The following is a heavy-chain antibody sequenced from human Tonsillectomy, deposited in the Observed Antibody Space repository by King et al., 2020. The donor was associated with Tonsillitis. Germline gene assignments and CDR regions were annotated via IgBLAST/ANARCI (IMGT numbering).Heavy chain of an antibody. Sequence: VQLQESGPGLVKPSQTLSLTCSVSGGSISSGGYYWSWIRQHPGKGLEWIGYIYYSGGTYYNPSLKSRVTMSVDTSKNQFSLSLPSVTAADTAGYFCASYHCSGTTCYWGYWGQGTLVTVSS. J-gene: IGHJ4*02. CDR2: IYYSGGT. CDR3: ASYHCSGTTCYWGY. D-gene: IGHD2-2*01. V-gene: IGHV4-31*03. CDR1: GGSISSGGYY.